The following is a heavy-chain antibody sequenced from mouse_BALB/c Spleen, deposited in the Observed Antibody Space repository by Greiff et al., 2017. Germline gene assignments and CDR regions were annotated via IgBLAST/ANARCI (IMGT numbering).Heavy chain of an antibody. Sequence: ESGPGLVKPSQSLSLTCSVTGYSITSGYYWNWIRQFPGNKLEWMGYISYDGSNNYNPSLKNRISITRDTSKNQFFLKLNSVTTEDTATYYCARGVVAIYWYFDVWGAGTTVTVSS. CDR3: ARGVVAIYWYFDV. J-gene: IGHJ1*01. CDR1: GYSITSGYY. D-gene: IGHD1-1*01. CDR2: ISYDGSN. V-gene: IGHV3-6*02.